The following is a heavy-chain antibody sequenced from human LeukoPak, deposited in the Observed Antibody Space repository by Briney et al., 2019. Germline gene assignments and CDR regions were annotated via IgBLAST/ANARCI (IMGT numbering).Heavy chain of an antibody. J-gene: IGHJ4*02. Sequence: SETLSLTCTVSGGSISSYYWSWIRQPPGKGLEWIGYIYHSGSTYYNPSLKSRVTISVDRSKNQFSLKLSSVTAADTAVYYCARVSQGYFDYWGQGTLVTVSS. CDR2: IYHSGST. V-gene: IGHV4-59*12. CDR3: ARVSQGYFDY. CDR1: GGSISSYY.